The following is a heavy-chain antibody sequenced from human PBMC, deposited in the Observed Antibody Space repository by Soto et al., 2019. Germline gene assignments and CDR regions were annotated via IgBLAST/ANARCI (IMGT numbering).Heavy chain of an antibody. CDR2: IYPGDSDT. D-gene: IGHD1-26*01. Sequence: PGESLKISCKGSGYSFTSYWIGWLRQMPGKVLEWMGIIYPGDSDTRYSPSFQGQVTISADKSISTAYLQWSSLKASDTAMYYCARHLEGPGVGLNAFDIWGQGTMVSVSS. CDR1: GYSFTSYW. J-gene: IGHJ3*02. CDR3: ARHLEGPGVGLNAFDI. V-gene: IGHV5-51*01.